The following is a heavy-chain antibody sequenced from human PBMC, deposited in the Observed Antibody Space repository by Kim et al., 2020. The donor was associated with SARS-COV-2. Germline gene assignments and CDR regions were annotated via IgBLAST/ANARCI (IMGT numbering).Heavy chain of an antibody. CDR3: ARTPLRYCSGGSCYSQIPSRGVGYYYYGMDV. Sequence: SETLSLTCAVYGGSFSGYYWSWIRQPPGKGLEWIGEINHSGSTNYNPSLKSRVTISVDTSKNQFSLKLSSVTAADTAVYYCARTPLRYCSGGSCYSQIPSRGVGYYYYGMDVWGQGTTVTVSS. V-gene: IGHV4-34*01. CDR2: INHSGST. J-gene: IGHJ6*02. CDR1: GGSFSGYY. D-gene: IGHD2-15*01.